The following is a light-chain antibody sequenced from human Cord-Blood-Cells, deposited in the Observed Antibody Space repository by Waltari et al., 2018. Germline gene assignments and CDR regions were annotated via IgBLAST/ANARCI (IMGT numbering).Light chain of an antibody. V-gene: IGKV3-20*01. Sequence: EIVLTQSPGTLSLSPGERATLSCRASQSVSSSYLAWYQRKPGQAPRLLIYGASSRATRIPDRFSGSGSGTDFTLTISRLEPEDFAVYYCQQYGSSPWTFGHGTKVEIK. CDR2: GAS. CDR3: QQYGSSPWT. CDR1: QSVSSSY. J-gene: IGKJ1*01.